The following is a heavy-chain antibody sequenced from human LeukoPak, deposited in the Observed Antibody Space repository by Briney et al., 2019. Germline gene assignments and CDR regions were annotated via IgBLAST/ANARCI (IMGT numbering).Heavy chain of an antibody. D-gene: IGHD2-21*01. Sequence: GGSLRFSCVGSGFTFSSHAMIWVRQAPEKGLEWVSGIYESGQTTHYADSVKGRFSISRDNSKNTLHLQMDSLRGEDTAIYYCAKDYRIGYSDHFDYWGQGALVTVSS. CDR1: GFTFSSHA. CDR3: AKDYRIGYSDHFDY. V-gene: IGHV3-23*01. CDR2: IYESGQTT. J-gene: IGHJ4*02.